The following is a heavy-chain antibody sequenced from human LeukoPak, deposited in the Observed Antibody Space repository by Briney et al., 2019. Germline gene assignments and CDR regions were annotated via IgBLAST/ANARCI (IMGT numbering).Heavy chain of an antibody. D-gene: IGHD3-22*01. Sequence: GGSLRVSCAASGFTFSSYAMSWVRQAPGKGLEWVSAISGSGGSTYYADSVKGRFTISRDNSKNTLYLQMNSLRAEDTAVYYCAKGVRGSSGSSSKLRPDAFDIWGQGTMVTVSS. CDR1: GFTFSSYA. CDR3: AKGVRGSSGSSSKLRPDAFDI. J-gene: IGHJ3*02. V-gene: IGHV3-23*01. CDR2: ISGSGGST.